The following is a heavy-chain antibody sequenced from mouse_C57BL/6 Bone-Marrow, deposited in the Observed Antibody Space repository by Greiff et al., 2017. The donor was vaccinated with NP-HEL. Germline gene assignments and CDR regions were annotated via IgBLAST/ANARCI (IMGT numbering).Heavy chain of an antibody. Sequence: EVKLMESGGGLVQPKVSLKLSCAASGFSFNTYAMNWVRQAPGKGLEWVARIRSKSNNYATYYADSVKDRFTISRDDSESMLYLQMNNLKTEDTAMYYCVRQSGYGGFAYWGQGTLVTVSA. D-gene: IGHD2-2*01. CDR1: GFSFNTYA. V-gene: IGHV10-1*01. J-gene: IGHJ3*01. CDR3: VRQSGYGGFAY. CDR2: IRSKSNNYAT.